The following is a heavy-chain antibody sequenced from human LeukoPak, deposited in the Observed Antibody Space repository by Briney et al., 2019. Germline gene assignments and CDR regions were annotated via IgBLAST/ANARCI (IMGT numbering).Heavy chain of an antibody. CDR3: ARDPPDYYDSSGSDY. Sequence: ASVKVSCKASGYTFTSYGISWVRQAPGQGLEWMGRISAYNGNTNYAQKLQGRVTMTTDTSTSTAYMELRSLRSDDTAVYYCARDPPDYYDSSGSDYWGQGTLVTVSS. CDR2: ISAYNGNT. CDR1: GYTFTSYG. V-gene: IGHV1-18*01. D-gene: IGHD3-22*01. J-gene: IGHJ4*02.